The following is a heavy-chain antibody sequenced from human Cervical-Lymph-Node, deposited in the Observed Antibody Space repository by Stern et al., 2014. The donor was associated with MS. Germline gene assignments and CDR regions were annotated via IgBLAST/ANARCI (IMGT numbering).Heavy chain of an antibody. D-gene: IGHD6-19*01. Sequence: QVQLVQSGAEVKKPGSSVKVSCEASGGIFSTYAINWVRQAPGQGLEWMGRIIPILGLADYARDFQGRIAITAVKSTATTYMELSSLRSEDTAVYYCASLYTTAWARDSWGQGTLVAVSS. V-gene: IGHV1-69*09. CDR1: GGIFSTYA. CDR2: IIPILGLA. CDR3: ASLYTTAWARDS. J-gene: IGHJ5*01.